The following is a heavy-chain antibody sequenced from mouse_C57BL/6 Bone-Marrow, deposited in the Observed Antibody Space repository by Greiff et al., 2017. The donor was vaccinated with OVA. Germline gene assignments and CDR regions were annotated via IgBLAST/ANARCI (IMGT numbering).Heavy chain of an antibody. J-gene: IGHJ2*01. CDR1: GFTFSSYA. Sequence: EVKLMESGGGLVKPGGSLKLSCAASGFTFSSYAMSWVRQTPDKRLEWVATISDGGSYTYYPDNVKGRFTISRDNAKNNLYLQMSHLKSEDTAMYYCARDLDYWGQGTTLTVSS. V-gene: IGHV5-4*01. CDR2: ISDGGSYT. CDR3: ARDLDY.